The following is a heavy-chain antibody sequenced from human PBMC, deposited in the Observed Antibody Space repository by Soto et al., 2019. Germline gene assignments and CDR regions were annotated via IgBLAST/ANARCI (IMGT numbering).Heavy chain of an antibody. CDR1: GYTFTSYG. Sequence: ASVKVSCKASGYTFTSYGISWVRQAPGQGLEWMGWISAYNGNTNYAQKLQGRVTMTTDKSTSTAYMELSSLRSDDTAVYSCARDPRGIAVAAYNWFGPWGQGTLVTVSS. J-gene: IGHJ5*02. CDR2: ISAYNGNT. D-gene: IGHD6-19*01. CDR3: ARDPRGIAVAAYNWFGP. V-gene: IGHV1-18*01.